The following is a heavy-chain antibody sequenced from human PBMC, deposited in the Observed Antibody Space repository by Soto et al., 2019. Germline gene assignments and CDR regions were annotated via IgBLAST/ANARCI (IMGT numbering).Heavy chain of an antibody. D-gene: IGHD3-3*01. J-gene: IGHJ4*02. Sequence: GGSLRLSCAASGFTFSSYAMSWVRQAPGKGLEWVSAISGSGGSTYYADSVKGRFTISRDNSKNTLYLQMNSLRAEDTAVYYCAKSAGIAGYYDFWSGYLVYAFDFDYWGQGTLVTVSS. CDR1: GFTFSSYA. CDR2: ISGSGGST. CDR3: AKSAGIAGYYDFWSGYLVYAFDFDY. V-gene: IGHV3-23*01.